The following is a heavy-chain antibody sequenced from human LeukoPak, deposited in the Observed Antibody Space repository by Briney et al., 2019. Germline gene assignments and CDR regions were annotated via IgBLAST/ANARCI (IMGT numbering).Heavy chain of an antibody. Sequence: GGSLRLSCAASGFTFDDYAMHWVRQTPGKGLEWVSGISWKSGSIGYADSVKGRFTISRDNAKNSLYLQMNSLRAEDAAVYYCAKSDAPQYYYGMDVWGQGTTVTVSS. V-gene: IGHV3-9*01. CDR2: ISWKSGSI. J-gene: IGHJ6*02. CDR1: GFTFDDYA. CDR3: AKSDAPQYYYGMDV.